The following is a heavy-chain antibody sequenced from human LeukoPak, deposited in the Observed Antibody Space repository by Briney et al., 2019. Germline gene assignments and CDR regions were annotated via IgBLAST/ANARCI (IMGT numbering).Heavy chain of an antibody. CDR1: DGSFSDYY. Sequence: PSETLSLTCAVYDGSFSDYYWSWVRQPPGKGLDWIGEISHSGSTNYNPSLKSRVTISVDTSKNQFSLKLSSVTAADTAVYYCARGTIVVAVAAQFSTGMDVWGQGTTVIVSS. CDR2: ISHSGST. V-gene: IGHV4-34*01. D-gene: IGHD2-15*01. J-gene: IGHJ6*02. CDR3: ARGTIVVAVAAQFSTGMDV.